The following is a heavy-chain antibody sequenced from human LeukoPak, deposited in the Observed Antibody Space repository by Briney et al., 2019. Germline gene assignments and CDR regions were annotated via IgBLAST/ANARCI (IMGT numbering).Heavy chain of an antibody. CDR1: GFTFSGYT. CDR2: ISSSSDYI. J-gene: IGHJ4*02. Sequence: PGGSLRLSCAASGFTFSGYTMKWVRQAPGKGLEWVSSISSSSDYIYYADSVKGRFSISRDNAKNSLYLQMNSLRAEDTAVYYCARDRSYWGQGTLVTVSS. CDR3: ARDRSY. V-gene: IGHV3-21*01.